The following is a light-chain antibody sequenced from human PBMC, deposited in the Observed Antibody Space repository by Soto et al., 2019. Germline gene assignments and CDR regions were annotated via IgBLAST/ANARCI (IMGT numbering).Light chain of an antibody. J-gene: IGKJ1*01. Sequence: IVLTQSPTRLSLSPAERATLACRSSQSVSGYLAWYQQKHGQAPRLLIYDASNRATGIPARFSGSGSGTDFTLTISSLEPEDFAVYYCQQRSNWPKTFGQGTRWIS. CDR3: QQRSNWPKT. CDR1: QSVSGY. CDR2: DAS. V-gene: IGKV3-11*01.